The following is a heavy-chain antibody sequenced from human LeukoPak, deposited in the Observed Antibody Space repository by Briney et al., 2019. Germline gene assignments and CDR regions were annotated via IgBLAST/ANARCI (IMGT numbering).Heavy chain of an antibody. CDR3: ARSYSLPEY. V-gene: IGHV3-30*04. J-gene: IGHJ4*02. CDR2: ISYVARDT. Sequence: GSSLRLSCAASGFTFSSFAMHWVRQAPGKGLEWVAFISYVARDTYYGDSVKGRFTVSRDNSKDMVYLQMNSLTTADTAVYYCARSYSLPEYWGQGTPVTVSS. CDR1: GFTFSSFA. D-gene: IGHD1-26*01.